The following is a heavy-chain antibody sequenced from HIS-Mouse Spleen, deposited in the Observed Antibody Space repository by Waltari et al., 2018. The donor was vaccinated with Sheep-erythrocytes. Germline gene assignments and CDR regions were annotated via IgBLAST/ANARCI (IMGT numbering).Heavy chain of an antibody. Sequence: EVQLVESGGGLVQPGGSLRLSCAASGFTVSSNYMSWVRQAPGKGLEWVSGIYSGGSTYYADYVKGRFTISRDNSKNTLYLQMNSLRAEDTAVYYCARDSNWNYAFDIWGQGTMVTVSS. D-gene: IGHD1-7*01. CDR2: IYSGGST. V-gene: IGHV3-66*01. J-gene: IGHJ3*02. CDR1: GFTVSSNY. CDR3: ARDSNWNYAFDI.